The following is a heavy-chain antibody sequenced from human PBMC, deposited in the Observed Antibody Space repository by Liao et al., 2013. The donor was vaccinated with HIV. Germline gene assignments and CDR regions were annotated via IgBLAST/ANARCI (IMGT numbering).Heavy chain of an antibody. CDR3: ARGVRIKQFGESGASDL. CDR2: INHSGTT. V-gene: IGHV4-34*02. Sequence: QLQLQQRGAGLLKPSETLSLTCAVYDGSFTTYFWSWIRQPPGKGLEWIAEINHSGTTNYNPSLQSRVTISADTSKSHFSLKVTSVTAADTAVYYCARGVRIKQFGESGASDLWGQGTQVTVSS. D-gene: IGHD3-10*01. J-gene: IGHJ5*02. CDR1: DGSFTTYF.